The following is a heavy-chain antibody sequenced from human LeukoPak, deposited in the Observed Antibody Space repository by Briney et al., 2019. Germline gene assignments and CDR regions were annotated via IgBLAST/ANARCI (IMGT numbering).Heavy chain of an antibody. J-gene: IGHJ4*02. D-gene: IGHD5-12*01. V-gene: IGHV4-59*01. CDR1: GGSISSYY. CDR2: IYYSGST. Sequence: PSGTLSLTCTVSGGSISSYYWSWIRQPPGKGLEWIGYIYYSGSTNYNPSLKSRVTISVDTSKNQFSLKLSSVTAADTAVYYCAGRGFTFDYWGQGTLVTVSS. CDR3: AGRGFTFDY.